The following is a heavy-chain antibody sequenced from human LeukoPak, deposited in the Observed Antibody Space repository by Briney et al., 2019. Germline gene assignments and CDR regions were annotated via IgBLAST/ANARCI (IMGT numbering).Heavy chain of an antibody. CDR2: ISSSSGSI. CDR1: GFTFSTYS. D-gene: IGHD6-13*01. CDR3: ARFEYSSSWTYFDY. J-gene: IGHJ4*02. Sequence: PGGSLRLSCAASGFTFSTYSMNWVRQAPGKGLEWVSSISSSSGSIYYADSVKGRFTISRDNAKNSLYLQMNSLRAEDTAVYYCARFEYSSSWTYFDYWGQGTLVTVSS. V-gene: IGHV3-21*01.